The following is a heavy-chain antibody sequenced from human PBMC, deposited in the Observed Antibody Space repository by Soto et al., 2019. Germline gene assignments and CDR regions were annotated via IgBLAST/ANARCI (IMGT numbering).Heavy chain of an antibody. CDR3: ARRYDGSGYFYLGY. Sequence: GASVKVSCKASGYTFTNYGLTWVRQAPGQGLEWVGWISTYTGNTNYAQKLQGRVTLTTDTSTSTAYMELRSLRSDDTAVYYCARRYDGSGYFYLGYWGQGTLVTVSS. J-gene: IGHJ4*01. D-gene: IGHD3-22*01. CDR2: ISTYTGNT. CDR1: GYTFTNYG. V-gene: IGHV1-18*01.